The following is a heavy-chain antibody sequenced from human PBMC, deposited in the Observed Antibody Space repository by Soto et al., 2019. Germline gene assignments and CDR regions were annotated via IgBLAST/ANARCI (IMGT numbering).Heavy chain of an antibody. Sequence: QVQLQESGPGLVKPSQTLSLTCTVSGGSISNNHYYWSWIRQPPGKGLEWIGHIYDSGSTYNNPSLNSRVNISVDTSKNQFSLKLSSVTAADTALYYCARGLATEKVDPWGQGTLVIVSS. CDR1: GGSISNNHYY. V-gene: IGHV4-30-4*01. D-gene: IGHD5-12*01. J-gene: IGHJ5*02. CDR3: ARGLATEKVDP. CDR2: IYDSGST.